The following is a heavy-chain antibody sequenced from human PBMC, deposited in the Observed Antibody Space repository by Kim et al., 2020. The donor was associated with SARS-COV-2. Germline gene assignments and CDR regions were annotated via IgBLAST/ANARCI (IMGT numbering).Heavy chain of an antibody. CDR2: IYPGDSDT. CDR1: GYSFTNYW. J-gene: IGHJ4*02. V-gene: IGHV5-51*01. D-gene: IGHD6-19*01. Sequence: GESLKISCKGSGYSFTNYWIGWVRQMPGKGLEFMGIIYPGDSDTRYSPSFQGQVTISADKSISTAYLQWSRLKASDTAMYFCARHGAIAVTTTGEFDYWGQGTLVTVSS. CDR3: ARHGAIAVTTTGEFDY.